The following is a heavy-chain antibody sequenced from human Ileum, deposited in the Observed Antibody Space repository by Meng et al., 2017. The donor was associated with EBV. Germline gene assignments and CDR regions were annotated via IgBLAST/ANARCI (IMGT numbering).Heavy chain of an antibody. Sequence: QVDVHRAAPGLLDPSETLSLTCTCSVACVNSSGYCWSWLRQSPGKGLELLGYVNYNGDSTYNPSLKIRVTIFIDTSKKQFYLNLTSATAADTAIYYCARDLRVGGAFDYWGQGTLVTVSS. D-gene: IGHD1-26*01. V-gene: IGHV4-61*08. J-gene: IGHJ4*02. CDR3: ARDLRVGGAFDY. CDR1: VACVNSSGYC. CDR2: VNYNGDS.